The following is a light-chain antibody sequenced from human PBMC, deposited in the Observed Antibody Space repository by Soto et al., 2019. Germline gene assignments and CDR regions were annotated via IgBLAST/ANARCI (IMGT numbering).Light chain of an antibody. CDR1: QSITTW. CDR2: EAS. V-gene: IGKV1-5*03. CDR3: QQYDDDPLS. Sequence: DIQVTQSPSTLSASVGDRVTITCRASQSITTWLAWYQQKPGKAPKLLIYEASSLQPGVPSRFGGSGSGTEVPLTINSLQPDDCATYCCQQYDDDPLSFGGGTTVDIK. J-gene: IGKJ4*01.